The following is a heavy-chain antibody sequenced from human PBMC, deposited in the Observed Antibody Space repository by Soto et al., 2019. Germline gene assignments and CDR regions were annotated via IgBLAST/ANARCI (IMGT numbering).Heavy chain of an antibody. CDR3: ARARIWGSYRSFDY. J-gene: IGHJ4*02. D-gene: IGHD3-16*02. Sequence: SETLSLTCAVSGGSISSGGYSWSWIRQPPGKGLEWIGYIYHSGSTYYNPSLKSRVTISVDRSKNQFSLKLGSVTAADTAVYYCARARIWGSYRSFDYWGQGTLVTVSS. CDR2: IYHSGST. V-gene: IGHV4-30-2*01. CDR1: GGSISSGGYS.